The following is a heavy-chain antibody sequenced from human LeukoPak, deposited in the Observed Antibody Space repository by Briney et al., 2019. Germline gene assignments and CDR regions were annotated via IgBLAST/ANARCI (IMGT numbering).Heavy chain of an antibody. V-gene: IGHV3-23*01. CDR3: ARDNPDTAMVSDY. J-gene: IGHJ4*02. Sequence: PGGSLRLSCAASGFTFSSYAMSWVRQAPGKGLEWVSAMSGSGGSTYYADSVKGRFTISRDNSKNTLFLQMNSLRAEDTAIYYCARDNPDTAMVSDYWGQGTLVTVSS. D-gene: IGHD5-18*01. CDR2: MSGSGGST. CDR1: GFTFSSYA.